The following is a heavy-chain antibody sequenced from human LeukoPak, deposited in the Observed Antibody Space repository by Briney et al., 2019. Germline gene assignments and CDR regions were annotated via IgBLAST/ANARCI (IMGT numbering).Heavy chain of an antibody. CDR3: ARDLSSGWYVGY. V-gene: IGHV1-2*02. Sequence: ASVKVSCKASGYTFTDYYIHWVRQAPGQGLEWMGWINPNSGGTNYAQKFQGRVTMTRDTSISTAYMELSRLRSDDTAVYYCARDLSSGWYVGYWGQGTLVTVSS. J-gene: IGHJ4*02. CDR2: INPNSGGT. D-gene: IGHD6-19*01. CDR1: GYTFTDYY.